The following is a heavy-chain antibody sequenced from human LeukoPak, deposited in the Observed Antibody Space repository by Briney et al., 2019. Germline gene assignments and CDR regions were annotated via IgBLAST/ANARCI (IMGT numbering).Heavy chain of an antibody. Sequence: ASVKVSCKVSGYTLTELSMHWVRQAPGKGLEWMGGFDPEDGETIYAQKFQGRVTMTEDTSTDTAYMELSSLRSEDTAVYYCATGRSQTTVMSGDCLSALCYWGQGTLVTVSS. J-gene: IGHJ4*02. CDR3: ATGRSQTTVMSGDCLSALCY. CDR2: FDPEDGET. D-gene: IGHD2-21*02. CDR1: GYTLTELS. V-gene: IGHV1-24*01.